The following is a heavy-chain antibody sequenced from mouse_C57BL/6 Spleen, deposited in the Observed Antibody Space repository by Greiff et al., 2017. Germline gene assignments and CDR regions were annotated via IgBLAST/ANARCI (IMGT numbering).Heavy chain of an antibody. Sequence: VQLKQSGPGLVKPSPSLSLTCSVTGYSITSGYYWNWIRQFPGNKLEWMGYIRYDGSNNYNPSLKNRTSITRDTSENQSFLKLNSVTTEDTATYSGALGDYYGSSYVFDYWGQGTTLTVSA. D-gene: IGHD1-1*01. CDR2: IRYDGSN. J-gene: IGHJ2*01. V-gene: IGHV3-6*01. CDR3: ALGDYYGSSYVFDY. CDR1: GYSITSGYY.